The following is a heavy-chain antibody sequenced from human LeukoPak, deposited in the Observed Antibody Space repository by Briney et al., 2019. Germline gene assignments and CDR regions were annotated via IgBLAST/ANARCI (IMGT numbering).Heavy chain of an antibody. CDR3: AREGGHSSSWVDDAFDI. V-gene: IGHV3-7*01. CDR2: IKQDGSEK. D-gene: IGHD6-13*01. Sequence: GGSLRLSCAASGFTFSSYWMSWVRQAPGKGLEWVANIKQDGSEKYYVDSVKGRFTISRDNAKNSLYLQMNSLRAEDTAVYYCAREGGHSSSWVDDAFDIWGQGTMVTVSS. CDR1: GFTFSSYW. J-gene: IGHJ3*02.